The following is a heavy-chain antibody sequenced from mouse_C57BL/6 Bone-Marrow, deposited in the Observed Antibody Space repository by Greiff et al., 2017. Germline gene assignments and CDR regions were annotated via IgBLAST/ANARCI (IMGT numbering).Heavy chain of an antibody. V-gene: IGHV14-4*01. CDR3: TTEDYYGSSWFAY. Sequence: VQLKQSGAELVRPGASVKLSCTASGFNIKDDYMHWVKQRPEQGLEWIGWIDPENGDTEYASKFQGKATITADTSSNTAYLQLSSLTSEDTAVYYCTTEDYYGSSWFAYGGQGTLVTVSA. J-gene: IGHJ3*01. CDR2: IDPENGDT. D-gene: IGHD1-1*01. CDR1: GFNIKDDY.